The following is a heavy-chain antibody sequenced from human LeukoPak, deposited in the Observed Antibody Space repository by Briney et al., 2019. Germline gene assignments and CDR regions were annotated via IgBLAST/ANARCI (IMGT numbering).Heavy chain of an antibody. CDR3: ARVSTSWYQDWYFDL. CDR1: GGSISSYY. CDR2: IYSRETT. D-gene: IGHD6-13*01. V-gene: IGHV4-4*07. Sequence: PSETLSLTCTVSGGSISSYYWSWIRQPAGKGLEWIGRIYSRETTIYNPFLRSRVTMSVDTSKDQFSLKLSSVTAADTAVYYCARVSTSWYQDWYFDLWGRGTLVTVSS. J-gene: IGHJ2*01.